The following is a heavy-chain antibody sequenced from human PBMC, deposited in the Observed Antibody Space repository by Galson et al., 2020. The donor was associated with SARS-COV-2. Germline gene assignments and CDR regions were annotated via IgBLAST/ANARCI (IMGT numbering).Heavy chain of an antibody. J-gene: IGHJ6*02. Sequence: SETLSLTCTVSGGSISSRSDYWGWIRQPPGKGLEWIGSIYYSGSTYYNPSLKSRVTISVDTSKNQFSLKLSSVTAADTAVYYCAKDLKPIIMITFGGVIAHVDYGMDVWGQGTTVTVSS. CDR2: IYYSGST. D-gene: IGHD3-16*02. CDR3: AKDLKPIIMITFGGVIAHVDYGMDV. V-gene: IGHV4-39*02. CDR1: GGSISSRSDY.